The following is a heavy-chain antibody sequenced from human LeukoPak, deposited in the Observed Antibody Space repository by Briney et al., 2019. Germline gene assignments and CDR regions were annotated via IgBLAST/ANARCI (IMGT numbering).Heavy chain of an antibody. V-gene: IGHV4-59*01. CDR2: IYYSGST. J-gene: IGHJ3*02. Sequence: PSETLTLTCTVSGGPISSYYWSWIRQPPGKGLEWIGYIYYSGSTNYNPSLKSRVTISVDTSKNQFSLNLSSVTAADTAVYYCARYSSGWRSFDIWGQGTMVTVSS. CDR1: GGPISSYY. CDR3: ARYSSGWRSFDI. D-gene: IGHD6-19*01.